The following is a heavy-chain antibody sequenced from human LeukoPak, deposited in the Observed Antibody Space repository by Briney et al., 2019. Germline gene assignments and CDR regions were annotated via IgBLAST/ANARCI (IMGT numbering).Heavy chain of an antibody. CDR2: IYSDQST. J-gene: IGHJ3*02. CDR1: GGSISSYY. D-gene: IGHD1-26*01. V-gene: IGHV4-4*07. Sequence: SETLSLTCTVSGGSISSYYWSWIRQPAGKRLEWIGHIYSDQSTSYNPSLKSRVTLSLDTSTNQFSLKLTSVTAADTAVYYCATPSSGSYFDGCDKWAQGTRVTVSS. CDR3: ATPSSGSYFDGCDK.